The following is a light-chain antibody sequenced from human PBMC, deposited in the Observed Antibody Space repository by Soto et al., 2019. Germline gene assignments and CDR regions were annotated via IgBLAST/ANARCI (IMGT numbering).Light chain of an antibody. V-gene: IGLV2-23*02. CDR3: SSYVGGNTVI. J-gene: IGLJ2*01. CDR2: EVN. Sequence: QSALTQPASVSGSPGQSITISCTGTSSDVGNYNLVSWYLQYPGKVPKLMIYEVNKRPSGISNRFSASKSGNTASLTISGLQADDEADYYCSSYVGGNTVIFGGGTKLTVL. CDR1: SSDVGNYNL.